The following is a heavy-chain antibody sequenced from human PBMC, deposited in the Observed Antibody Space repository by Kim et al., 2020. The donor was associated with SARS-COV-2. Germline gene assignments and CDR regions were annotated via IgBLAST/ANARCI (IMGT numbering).Heavy chain of an antibody. V-gene: IGHV3-7*03. CDR2: MKEEESQK. Sequence: GGSLRLSCTASGFTFSNYWMTWVRQIPGKGLEWVANMKEEESQKYYLDSVKGRFTISRDNAKNSLFLQMNSLRVEDTGIYFCVKEFYGGSGYYGENWGQGTLVAVSS. D-gene: IGHD3-22*01. CDR1: GFTFSNYW. CDR3: VKEFYGGSGYYGEN. J-gene: IGHJ4*02.